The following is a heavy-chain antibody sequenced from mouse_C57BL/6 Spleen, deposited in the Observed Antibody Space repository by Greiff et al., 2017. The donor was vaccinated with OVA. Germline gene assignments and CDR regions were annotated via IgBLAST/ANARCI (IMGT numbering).Heavy chain of an antibody. CDR2: ISNGGGST. Sequence: DVKLVESGGGLVQPGGSLKLSCAASGFTFSDYYMYWVRQTPEQRLEWVAYISNGGGSTYYPDTVKGRFTISRDNSTNTLYLQMSRLKSEDTAMYYCARRHSCGSSYDARDYWGQGTSVTVSS. J-gene: IGHJ4*01. CDR1: GFTFSDYY. CDR3: ARRHSCGSSYDARDY. V-gene: IGHV5-12*01. D-gene: IGHD1-1*01.